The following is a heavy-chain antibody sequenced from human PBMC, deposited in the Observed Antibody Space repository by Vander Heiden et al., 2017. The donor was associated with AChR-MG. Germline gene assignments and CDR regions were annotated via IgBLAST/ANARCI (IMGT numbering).Heavy chain of an antibody. CDR3: ARDLAGTTPYYYYGMDV. J-gene: IGHJ6*02. V-gene: IGHV3-33*01. CDR1: GFTFSRYG. D-gene: IGHD1-7*01. CDR2: IWYDGSNK. Sequence: QVQLVESGGGVVQPGRSLRLSCAASGFTFSRYGMHWVRQAPGKGLEWVAVIWYDGSNKYYADSVKGRVTISRDNSKNTLYLQMNSLRAEDTAVYYCARDLAGTTPYYYYGMDVWGQGTTVTVSS.